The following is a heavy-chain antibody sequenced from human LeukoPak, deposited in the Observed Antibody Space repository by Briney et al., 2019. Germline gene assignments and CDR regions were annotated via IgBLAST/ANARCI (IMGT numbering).Heavy chain of an antibody. D-gene: IGHD5-18*01. CDR1: GFTFSSYA. CDR2: ISGSGGST. J-gene: IGHJ6*03. CDR3: AKDERGYSYGLGGYYYYMDV. V-gene: IGHV3-23*01. Sequence: GGSLRLSCAASGFTFSSYAMSWVRQAPGKGLERVSAISGSGGSTYYADSVKGRFTISRDNSKNTLYLQMNSLRAEDTAVYYCAKDERGYSYGLGGYYYYMDVWGKGTTVTVSS.